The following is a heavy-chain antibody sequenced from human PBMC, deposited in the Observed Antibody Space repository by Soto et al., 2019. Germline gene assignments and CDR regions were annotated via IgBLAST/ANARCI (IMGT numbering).Heavy chain of an antibody. D-gene: IGHD3-16*01. J-gene: IGHJ4*02. V-gene: IGHV3-30*04. CDR3: SRAAGIAAAGSSQGEF. Sequence: QVQLVESGGGVVQPGESLSLSCAVSGFTLRSHAMHWVRQAPGKGLDWVAVISFDGNYKYYADSVKGRFTISRDNFKNTLYLQMDSLKTEDKGVYFCSRAAGIAAAGSSQGEFWGQGALVTVSS. CDR2: ISFDGNYK. CDR1: GFTLRSHA.